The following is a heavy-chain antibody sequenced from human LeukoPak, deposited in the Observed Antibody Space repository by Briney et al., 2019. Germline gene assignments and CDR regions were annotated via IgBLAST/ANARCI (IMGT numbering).Heavy chain of an antibody. D-gene: IGHD5-18*01. CDR2: ISASGGST. CDR3: ARDPGYSYGLDY. CDR1: GFTFSDYT. J-gene: IGHJ4*02. Sequence: GGSLRLSCAASGFTFSDYTMYWVRQGPGKGLEWVSGISASGGSTYYTDSLKGRLTISRDNSKNTLYLQMNSLRADDTAVYYCARDPGYSYGLDYWGQGTLVTVSS. V-gene: IGHV3-23*01.